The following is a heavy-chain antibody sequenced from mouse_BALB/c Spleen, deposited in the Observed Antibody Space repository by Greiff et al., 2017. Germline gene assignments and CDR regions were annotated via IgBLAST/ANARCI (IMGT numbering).Heavy chain of an antibody. D-gene: IGHD1-1*01. CDR1: GFTFSSYG. J-gene: IGHJ3*01. CDR2: INSNGGST. CDR3: AIDDSTGFAY. Sequence: EVKLVESGGGLVQPGGSLKLSCAASGFTFSSYGMSWVRQTPDKRLELVATINSNGGSTYYPDSVKGRFTISRDNAKNTLYLHMSSLKSEDTAMYYCAIDDSTGFAYWGQGTLVTVSA. V-gene: IGHV5-6-3*01.